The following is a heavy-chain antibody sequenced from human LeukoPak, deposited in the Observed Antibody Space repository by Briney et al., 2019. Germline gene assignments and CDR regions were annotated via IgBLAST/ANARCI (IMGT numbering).Heavy chain of an antibody. D-gene: IGHD6-19*01. J-gene: IGHJ4*02. CDR2: INHSGST. CDR3: ACSIAVAGVFDY. CDR1: GGSFSGYY. Sequence: SETLSLTCAVYGGSFSGYYWSWIRQPPGKGLEWIGEINHSGSTNYNPSLKSRVTISVDTSKNQFSLKLSSVTAADTAVYYCACSIAVAGVFDYWGQGTLVTVSS. V-gene: IGHV4-34*01.